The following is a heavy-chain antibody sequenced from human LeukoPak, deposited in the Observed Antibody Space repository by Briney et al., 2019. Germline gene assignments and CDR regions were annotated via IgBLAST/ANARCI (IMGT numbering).Heavy chain of an antibody. Sequence: SETLSLTCTVSGGSISSYYWSWIRQPAGKGLEWIGRIYTSGSTNYNPSLKSRVTMSVDTSKNQFSLKLSSVTAADTAVYYCARDRSSSRFNYYYYYMDVWGKGTTVTVSS. V-gene: IGHV4-4*07. D-gene: IGHD6-13*01. CDR3: ARDRSSSRFNYYYYYMDV. J-gene: IGHJ6*03. CDR1: GGSISSYY. CDR2: IYTSGST.